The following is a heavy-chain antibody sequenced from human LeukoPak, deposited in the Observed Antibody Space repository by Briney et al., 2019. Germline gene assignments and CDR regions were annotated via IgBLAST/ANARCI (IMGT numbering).Heavy chain of an antibody. CDR1: GGSISSGGHY. CDR3: ARDSSSYDSSGPLY. J-gene: IGHJ4*02. V-gene: IGHV4-31*03. CDR2: IYYSGKT. Sequence: PSETLSLTCSVSGGSISSGGHYWIWIRQHPGKGLNGIGNIYYSGKTYYNPSLNSRVMISVDKSKNQFSLNLSSVTAADTAIYYCARDSSSYDSSGPLYWGQGTLVTVSS. D-gene: IGHD3-22*01.